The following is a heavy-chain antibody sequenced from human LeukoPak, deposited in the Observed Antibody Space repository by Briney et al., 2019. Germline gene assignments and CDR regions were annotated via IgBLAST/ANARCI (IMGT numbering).Heavy chain of an antibody. CDR3: ARGSSGWSFNWFDP. CDR1: GYTFTCYY. V-gene: IGHV1-2*02. J-gene: IGHJ5*02. CDR2: INPNSGGT. D-gene: IGHD6-19*01. Sequence: ASVKVSCKASGYTFTCYYMHWVRQAPGQGLEWRGWINPNSGGTNYAQKFQGRVTMTRDTSISTAYMELSRLRSDDTAVYYCARGSSGWSFNWFDPWGQGTLVTVSS.